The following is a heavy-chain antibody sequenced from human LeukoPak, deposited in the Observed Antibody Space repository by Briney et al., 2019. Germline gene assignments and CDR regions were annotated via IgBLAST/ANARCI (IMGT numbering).Heavy chain of an antibody. Sequence: GGSLRLSCAASGFTFSDYSMNWVRQAPGKGLEWVSSISSSSSYIYYADSVKGRFTISRDNAKNSLYLQMNSLRAEDTAVYYCARPDYYDSSGYYFDAFDIWGQGTMVTVSS. CDR1: GFTFSDYS. D-gene: IGHD3-22*01. V-gene: IGHV3-21*01. J-gene: IGHJ3*02. CDR2: ISSSSSYI. CDR3: ARPDYYDSSGYYFDAFDI.